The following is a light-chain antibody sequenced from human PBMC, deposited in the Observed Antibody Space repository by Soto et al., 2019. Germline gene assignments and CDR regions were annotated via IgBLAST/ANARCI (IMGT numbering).Light chain of an antibody. CDR3: CSYAGSSVA. Sequence: QSALTQPASVSGSPGQSITISCTGTSSDVGSYNLVSWYQQHPGKAPKLMIYEGSKRPSGVSNRFSGSKSGNTASLTISGVEAEDEDEYCCCSYAGSSVAFGGGTKLTVL. V-gene: IGLV2-23*01. CDR1: SSDVGSYNL. J-gene: IGLJ2*01. CDR2: EGS.